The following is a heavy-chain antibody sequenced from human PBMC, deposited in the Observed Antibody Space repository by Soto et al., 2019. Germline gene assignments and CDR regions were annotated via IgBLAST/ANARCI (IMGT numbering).Heavy chain of an antibody. CDR3: ASGIQLWLRRINNGYSG. Sequence: QVQLVQSGAEVKKPESSVKVSCKAPGGTFSTYAISWVRQAPGQGLEWMGGIIPMFGTANYAQRFQARVTITEDESTNTVYMELSSLRSEDTAVYFCASGIQLWLRRINNGYSGWGQGTLVTVSS. CDR1: GGTFSTYA. D-gene: IGHD5-18*01. V-gene: IGHV1-69*12. J-gene: IGHJ4*02. CDR2: IIPMFGTA.